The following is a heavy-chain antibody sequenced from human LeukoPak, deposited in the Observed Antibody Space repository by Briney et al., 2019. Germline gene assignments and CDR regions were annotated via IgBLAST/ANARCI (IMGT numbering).Heavy chain of an antibody. CDR3: AREPYSSGWYNWFDP. J-gene: IGHJ5*02. Sequence: SETLSLTCAVYGGSFSGYYWSWIRQPPGKGLEWIGEINHSGSTNYNPSLKSRVTISVDTSKNQFSLKLSSVTAADTAVYYCAREPYSSGWYNWFDPWGQGTLVTVSS. D-gene: IGHD6-19*01. CDR1: GGSFSGYY. CDR2: INHSGST. V-gene: IGHV4-34*01.